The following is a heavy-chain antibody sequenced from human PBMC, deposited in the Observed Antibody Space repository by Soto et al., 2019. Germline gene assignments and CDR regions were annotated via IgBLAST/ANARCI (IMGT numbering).Heavy chain of an antibody. V-gene: IGHV1-69*13. CDR3: ARSLTHSSSWDYYYYYYGMDV. Sequence: GASVKVSCKASGGTFSSYAISWVRQAPGQGLEWMGGIIPIFGTANYAQKFQGRVTTTADESTSTAYMELSSLRSEDTAVYYCARSLTHSSSWDYYYYYYGMDVWGQGTTVTVSS. J-gene: IGHJ6*02. CDR2: IIPIFGTA. D-gene: IGHD6-13*01. CDR1: GGTFSSYA.